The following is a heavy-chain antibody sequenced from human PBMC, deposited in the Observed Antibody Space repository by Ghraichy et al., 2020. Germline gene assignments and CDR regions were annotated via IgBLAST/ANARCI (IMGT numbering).Heavy chain of an antibody. V-gene: IGHV4-34*01. D-gene: IGHD1-20*01. CDR2: IDHIGST. CDR3: ARGGYNWQHPYFDP. J-gene: IGHJ5*02. Sequence: SETLSLTCAVSGGSFRGYFWSWIRQPPGKGLEWIGEIDHIGSTNFNPSLRGRVTILLDTSRSQFSLRLSFLTAADTALYFCARGGYNWQHPYFDPWGQGTLVTVSS. CDR1: GGSFRGYF.